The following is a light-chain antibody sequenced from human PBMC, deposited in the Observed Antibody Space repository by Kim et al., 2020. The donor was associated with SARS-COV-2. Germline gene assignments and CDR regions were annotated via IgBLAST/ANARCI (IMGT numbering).Light chain of an antibody. J-gene: IGKJ1*01. CDR1: QNADSW. CDR2: KAS. Sequence: ASVGDRVTITCRASQNADSWLAWYQQKPGKAPNLLIYKASSLESGVPSRFSGSGSGTEFTLTISSLQPDDFATYYCQQYNTYPWTFGQGTKVDIK. CDR3: QQYNTYPWT. V-gene: IGKV1-5*03.